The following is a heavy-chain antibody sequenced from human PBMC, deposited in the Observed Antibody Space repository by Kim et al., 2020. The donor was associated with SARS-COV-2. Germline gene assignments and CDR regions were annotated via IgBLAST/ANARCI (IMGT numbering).Heavy chain of an antibody. CDR1: GGSISSGGYY. V-gene: IGHV4-31*03. D-gene: IGHD6-13*01. CDR3: ARDQWAAVNYYYYGMDV. J-gene: IGHJ6*02. Sequence: SETLSLTCTVSGGSISSGGYYWSWIRQHPGKGLEWIGYIYYSWSTYYNPSLKSRVTISVDTSKNQFSLKLSSVTAADTAVYYCARDQWAAVNYYYYGMDVWGQGTTVTVSS. CDR2: IYYSWST.